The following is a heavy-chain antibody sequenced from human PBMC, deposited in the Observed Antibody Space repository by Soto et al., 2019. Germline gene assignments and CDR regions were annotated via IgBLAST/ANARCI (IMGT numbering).Heavy chain of an antibody. V-gene: IGHV1-18*01. CDR2: ISAYNGNT. CDR3: ARQSYYAGMDV. J-gene: IGHJ6*02. Sequence: QVQLVQSGAEVKKPWASVKVSCKASGYTFTSYFITWVRQAPGQGLEWMGWISAYNGNTNYAQMLQGRVTITTDTSTATAYMEMRSLGSDDTALYYCARQSYYAGMDVWGQGTTVTVSS. CDR1: GYTFTSYF.